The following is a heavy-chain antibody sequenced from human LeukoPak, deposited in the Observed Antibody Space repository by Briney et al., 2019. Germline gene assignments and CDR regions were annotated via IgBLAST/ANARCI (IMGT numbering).Heavy chain of an antibody. D-gene: IGHD3-10*01. CDR1: GYTFTGYY. Sequence: ASVKVSCKASGYTFTGYYMHWVRRAPGQGLEWMGWINPNSGGTNYAQKFQGRVTMTRDTSISTAYMELSRLRSDDTAVYYCARKPMVRGVNVIDYWGQGTLVTVSS. CDR3: ARKPMVRGVNVIDY. J-gene: IGHJ4*02. V-gene: IGHV1-2*02. CDR2: INPNSGGT.